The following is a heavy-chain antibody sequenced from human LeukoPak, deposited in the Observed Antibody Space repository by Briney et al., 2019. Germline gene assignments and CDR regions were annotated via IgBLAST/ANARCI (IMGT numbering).Heavy chain of an antibody. CDR1: GITFSDYS. V-gene: IGHV3-48*04. D-gene: IGHD3-16*02. J-gene: IGHJ4*02. CDR2: ISSGGIII. Sequence: GGSLRLSCAASGITFSDYSMNWVRQAPGKGLEWVSYISSGGIIIYYADSVKGRFTISRDNAKNSLYLQMNSLRAEDTAVYYCARMMITFGGVIDAFDYWGQGTLVTVSS. CDR3: ARMMITFGGVIDAFDY.